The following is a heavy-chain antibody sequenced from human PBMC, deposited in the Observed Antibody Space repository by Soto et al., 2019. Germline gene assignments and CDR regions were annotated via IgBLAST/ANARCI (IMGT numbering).Heavy chain of an antibody. CDR2: TSWNSGSI. Sequence: EVQLVESGGGFVQPGRSLRLSCAASGFTFDDYAMHWVRQAPGKGLEWVSGTSWNSGSIGYADYVKGRFTISRDNAKNFQYRQMNSLRAEDTALYYCAKEGGYCSGGSGPFHGEMDNRFDPWGQGTLVTVSS. CDR3: AKEGGYCSGGSGPFHGEMDNRFDP. J-gene: IGHJ5*02. CDR1: GFTFDDYA. V-gene: IGHV3-9*01. D-gene: IGHD2-15*01.